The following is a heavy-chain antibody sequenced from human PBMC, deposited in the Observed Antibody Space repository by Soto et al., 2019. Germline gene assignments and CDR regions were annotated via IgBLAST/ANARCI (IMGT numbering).Heavy chain of an antibody. Sequence: PSETLSLTCTVSGGSISSYYWSWIRQPPGKGLEWIGYIYYSGSTNYNPSLKSRVTISVDTSKNQFSLKLSSVTAADTAVYYCASSVGAHLSIDYWGQGTLVTVSS. D-gene: IGHD1-26*01. V-gene: IGHV4-59*01. CDR3: ASSVGAHLSIDY. J-gene: IGHJ4*02. CDR2: IYYSGST. CDR1: GGSISSYY.